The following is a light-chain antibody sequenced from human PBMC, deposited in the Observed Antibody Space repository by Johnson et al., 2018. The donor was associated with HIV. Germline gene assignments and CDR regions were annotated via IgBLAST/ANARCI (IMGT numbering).Light chain of an antibody. CDR2: DNH. V-gene: IGLV1-51*01. CDR3: GTWDSTLSAGGYV. J-gene: IGLJ1*01. Sequence: QSALTQPPSVSAAPGQKVNISCSGSSSNIGNNYVSWYQQLPGTAPKVLIYDNHKRPSGIPDRVSGSKSGTSATLGITGLQTGDEADYYCGTWDSTLSAGGYVFGTGTKVTVL. CDR1: SSNIGNNY.